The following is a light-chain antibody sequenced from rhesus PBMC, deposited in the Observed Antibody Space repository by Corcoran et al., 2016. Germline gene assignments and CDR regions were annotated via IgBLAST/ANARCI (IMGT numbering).Light chain of an antibody. CDR1: ENVNNY. Sequence: DIQMTQSPSSLSASVGDRVTITCRASENVNNYLHWYQQKPGKAPKLLIYKAYILQSGVPSRFSGSGSGTDFTLTISSLQPEDFSTYYCQHSYGTPYSFGQGTKVEIK. CDR2: KAY. V-gene: IGKV1-74*01. J-gene: IGKJ2*01. CDR3: QHSYGTPYS.